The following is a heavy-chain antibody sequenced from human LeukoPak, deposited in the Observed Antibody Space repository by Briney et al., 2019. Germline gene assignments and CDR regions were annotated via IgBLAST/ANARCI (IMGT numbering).Heavy chain of an antibody. Sequence: PGGSLRHSCAASGFTLSSYEMNWLRQARGKGLEWGAYISSSGITTDYADSVKRRFTIYRDNSKNTLYLQMNRLRAEDTAVYYCAIQTVTTVAYYYYGMDVWGQGATVTVSS. CDR3: AIQTVTTVAYYYYGMDV. J-gene: IGHJ6*02. V-gene: IGHV3-48*03. CDR1: GFTLSSYE. D-gene: IGHD4-17*01. CDR2: ISSSGITT.